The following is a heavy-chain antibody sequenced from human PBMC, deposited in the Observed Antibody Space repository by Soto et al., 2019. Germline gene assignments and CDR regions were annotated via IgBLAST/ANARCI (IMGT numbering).Heavy chain of an antibody. CDR1: EGTFNSYA. D-gene: IGHD6-13*01. J-gene: IGHJ4*02. Sequence: QAQVVQSGAEVRKPGSSVKLSCKASEGTFNSYAIAWVRQAPGQGLEWMGGIIPYYNTLNYAQKFQDRVTIGADDSTNPVYMELSSLRSDDTAVYFCASGASRWYPYFFDSWAQGTMVTVSS. CDR3: ASGASRWYPYFFDS. CDR2: IIPYYNTL. V-gene: IGHV1-69*01.